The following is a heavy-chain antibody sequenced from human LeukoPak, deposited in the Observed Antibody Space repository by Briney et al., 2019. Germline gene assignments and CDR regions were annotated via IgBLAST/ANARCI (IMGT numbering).Heavy chain of an antibody. CDR1: GFAFSNAW. CDR2: IKRKTDGGTT. Sequence: PGGSLRLSCAASGFAFSNAWMSWVRQAPGKGLEWVGRIKRKTDGGTTDYAAPVKGRFTISRDDSKNTLYLQMNSLKTEDTAVYYCTTDSFGYPDAFDIWGQGTMVTVSS. V-gene: IGHV3-15*01. CDR3: TTDSFGYPDAFDI. D-gene: IGHD5-18*01. J-gene: IGHJ3*02.